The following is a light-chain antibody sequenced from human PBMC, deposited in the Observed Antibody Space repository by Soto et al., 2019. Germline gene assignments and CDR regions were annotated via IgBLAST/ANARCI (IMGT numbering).Light chain of an antibody. V-gene: IGKV3-20*01. J-gene: IGKJ2*01. CDR3: QQYSTLPHT. CDR2: GIS. Sequence: ESVLTQSPGTLSLSPGETATLSCRASQSVSNSFFAWYQQKPGQAPRLLIHGISSRATGIPDRFSGSGSGTDVTLTISRLEPEDFVVYYCQQYSTLPHTFVQGTKLEVK. CDR1: QSVSNSF.